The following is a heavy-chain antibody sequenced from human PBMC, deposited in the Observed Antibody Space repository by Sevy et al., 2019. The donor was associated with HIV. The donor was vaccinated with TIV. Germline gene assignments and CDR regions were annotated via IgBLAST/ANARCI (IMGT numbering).Heavy chain of an antibody. D-gene: IGHD3-22*01. V-gene: IGHV3-11*01. J-gene: IGHJ3*02. CDR3: ARGYYDSSGYLDAFHI. CDR1: GFTFSDYY. Sequence: KPGGSLRLSCAASGFTFSDYYMSWIRQAPGKGLEWVSYISSSGSTIYYADSVKGRFTISRDNAKKSLSLQMNSLRAEDMAVYYCARGYYDSSGYLDAFHIWGQGTMVTVSS. CDR2: ISSSGSTI.